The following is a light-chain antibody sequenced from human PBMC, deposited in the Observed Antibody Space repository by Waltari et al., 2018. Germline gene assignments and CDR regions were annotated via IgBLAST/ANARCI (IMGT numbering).Light chain of an antibody. CDR3: QSYDSALSAV. V-gene: IGLV1-40*01. Sequence: QSVLTQPPSVSGAPGQTVTISCAGSSSNIGAGYDVHWYQQLPGAAPKLLIYAYSSRPSGVPARFYGSKSGTSASLAINGLQPEDEADYYCQSYDSALSAVFGGGTKVTVL. J-gene: IGLJ3*02. CDR1: SSNIGAGYD. CDR2: AYS.